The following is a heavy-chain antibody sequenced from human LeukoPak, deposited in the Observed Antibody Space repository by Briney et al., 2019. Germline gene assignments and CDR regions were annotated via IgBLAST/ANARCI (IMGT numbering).Heavy chain of an antibody. Sequence: SGGSLRLSCAASGFTFSSYGMHWVRQAPGKGLEWVAFIRYDGSNKYYADSVKGRFTISRDNSKNTLYLQMNSLRAEDTAVYYCAKGLTYYYDSSGYLGYFDYWGQGTLVTVSS. CDR1: GFTFSSYG. V-gene: IGHV3-30*02. J-gene: IGHJ4*02. D-gene: IGHD3-22*01. CDR3: AKGLTYYYDSSGYLGYFDY. CDR2: IRYDGSNK.